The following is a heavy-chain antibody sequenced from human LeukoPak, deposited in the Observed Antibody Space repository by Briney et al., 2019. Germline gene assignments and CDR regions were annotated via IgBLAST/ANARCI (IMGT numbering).Heavy chain of an antibody. J-gene: IGHJ3*02. D-gene: IGHD3-10*01. V-gene: IGHV4-34*01. CDR2: INHSGRT. CDR3: ARGRSITILRGVAISDGFDI. CDR1: GGSFSNYY. Sequence: SETLSLTCAVYGGSFSNYYWSWIRQPPGKGLEWIGEINHSGRTNYNPSLKSRVTISLDTSKNQFSLKLSSVTAAHTAVYYCARGRSITILRGVAISDGFDIWGQGTKVTVS.